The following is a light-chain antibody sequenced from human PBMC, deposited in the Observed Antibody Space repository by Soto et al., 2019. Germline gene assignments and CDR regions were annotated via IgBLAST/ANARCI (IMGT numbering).Light chain of an antibody. J-gene: IGKJ5*01. CDR1: QNIVTY. CDR2: AAS. CDR3: QQSYSPPPIT. V-gene: IGKV1-39*01. Sequence: DIQMTQSPSSLSASVGHRVTITCRASQNIVTYLNWYQQKPGKDPKLLIYAASSLQSGVPSRFSGSGAGTHFTLTISSVQPEDFATYYCQQSYSPPPITFGQGTRLEIK.